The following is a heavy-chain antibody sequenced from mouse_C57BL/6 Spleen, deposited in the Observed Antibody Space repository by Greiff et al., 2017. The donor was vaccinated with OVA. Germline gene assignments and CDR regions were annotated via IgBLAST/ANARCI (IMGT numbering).Heavy chain of an antibody. Sequence: VQLQQSGPELVKPGASVKISCKASGYSFTDYNMNWVKQSNGKSLEWIGVINPNYGTTSYNQKFKGKATLTVDQSSSTAYMQLNSLTSEDSAVYYWARTDYSNYDYYFDYWGQGTTLTVAS. V-gene: IGHV1-39*01. CDR3: ARTDYSNYDYYFDY. CDR1: GYSFTDYN. J-gene: IGHJ2*01. D-gene: IGHD2-5*01. CDR2: INPNYGTT.